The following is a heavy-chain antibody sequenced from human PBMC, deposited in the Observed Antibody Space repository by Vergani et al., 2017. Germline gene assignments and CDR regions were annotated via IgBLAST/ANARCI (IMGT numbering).Heavy chain of an antibody. V-gene: IGHV3-21*01. D-gene: IGHD6-19*01. CDR3: ARAARIAVAGKPYFDY. CDR2: ISSSSSYI. J-gene: IGHJ4*02. CDR1: GFTFSSYS. Sequence: VQLLESGGGVVQTGRSLRLSCSASGFTFSSYSMHWVRQAPGNGLEWVSFISSSSSYIYYADSVKGRFTISRDNAKNSLYLQMNSLRAEDTAVYYCARAARIAVAGKPYFDYWGQGTLVTVSS.